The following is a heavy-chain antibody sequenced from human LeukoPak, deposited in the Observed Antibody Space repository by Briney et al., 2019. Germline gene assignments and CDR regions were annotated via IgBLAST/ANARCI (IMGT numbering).Heavy chain of an antibody. CDR2: INHSGST. J-gene: IGHJ4*02. V-gene: IGHV4-34*01. D-gene: IGHD3-3*01. CDR1: GGSFSGYY. Sequence: PSETLSLTCAVYGGSFSGYYWSWIRQPPGKGLEWIGEINHSGSTNYNPSLKSRVTISVDTSKNQFSLKLSSVTAADTAVYYCARGGRGITIFGVVILSGWYFDYWGQGTLVTVSS. CDR3: ARGGRGITIFGVVILSGWYFDY.